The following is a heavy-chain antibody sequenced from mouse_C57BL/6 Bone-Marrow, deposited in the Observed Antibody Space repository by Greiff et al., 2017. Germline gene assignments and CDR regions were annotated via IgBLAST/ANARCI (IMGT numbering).Heavy chain of an antibody. J-gene: IGHJ4*01. CDR3: ARDSMDY. CDR1: GFTFSDFY. Sequence: EVKLVESGGGLVQSGRSLRLSCATSGFTFSDFYMEWVRQAPGTGLEWIAASRNKANDYTTEYSASVKGRFIVSRDTSQSILYLQMNALRAEDTAIYYCARDSMDYWGQGTSVTVSS. V-gene: IGHV7-1*01. CDR2: SRNKANDYTT.